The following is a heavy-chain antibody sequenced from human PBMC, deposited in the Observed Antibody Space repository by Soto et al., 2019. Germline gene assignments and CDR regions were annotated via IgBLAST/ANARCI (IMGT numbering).Heavy chain of an antibody. V-gene: IGHV3-15*01. D-gene: IGHD1-26*01. Sequence: GGSLRLSCATSGFTFSKAWVGWVRQAPGKGLEWVGRIMSKTDGGTTDYAAPVKGRFTISRDDSKSTLYLQMNSLKTEDTAFYYCTTDSGMSPYSFDYWGQGTLVTVS. J-gene: IGHJ4*02. CDR1: GFTFSKAW. CDR3: TTDSGMSPYSFDY. CDR2: IMSKTDGGTT.